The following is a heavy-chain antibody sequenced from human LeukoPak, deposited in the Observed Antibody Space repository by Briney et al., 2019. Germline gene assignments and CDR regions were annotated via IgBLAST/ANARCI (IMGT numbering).Heavy chain of an antibody. J-gene: IGHJ4*02. V-gene: IGHV1-2*06. CDR2: INPNSGGT. CDR3: ARDITMVRGVIEHDY. D-gene: IGHD3-10*01. Sequence: GASVKVSCKASGYTFTGYYMHWVRQAPGQGLEWMGRINPNSGGTNYAQKFQGRVTMTRDTSISTAYMELSRLRSDDTAVYYCARDITMVRGVIEHDYWGQGTLVTVSS. CDR1: GYTFTGYY.